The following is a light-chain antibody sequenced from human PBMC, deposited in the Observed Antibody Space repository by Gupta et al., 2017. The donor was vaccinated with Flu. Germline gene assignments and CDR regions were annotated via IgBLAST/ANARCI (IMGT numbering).Light chain of an antibody. CDR1: QSLGYD. J-gene: IGKJ3*01. CDR2: DGS. Sequence: EVVLTQSPDIVSLSPGEIATLSCRASQSLGYDVDWYQQKHGQAPRLLIYDGSERDTGVPARFRGRGSGTDXTLTNTXLEPEDFATYFSYHPCIWPPITFGXGTKVNIK. V-gene: IGKV3-11*01. CDR3: YHPCIWPPIT.